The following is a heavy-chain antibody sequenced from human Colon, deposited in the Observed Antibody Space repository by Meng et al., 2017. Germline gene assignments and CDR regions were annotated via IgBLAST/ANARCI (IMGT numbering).Heavy chain of an antibody. Sequence: GGSLTLSCAASGFTFSSYEMNWVRQAPGKGLEWVAYISGSGGTIHYADSVKGRFTIYRDNAKTSLYLQINSLRAEDTAIYYCTRSHFDFYYFDQWGQGKLVTVSS. CDR3: TRSHFDFYYFDQ. J-gene: IGHJ4*02. CDR1: GFTFSSYE. D-gene: IGHD2-21*02. V-gene: IGHV3-48*03. CDR2: ISGSGGTI.